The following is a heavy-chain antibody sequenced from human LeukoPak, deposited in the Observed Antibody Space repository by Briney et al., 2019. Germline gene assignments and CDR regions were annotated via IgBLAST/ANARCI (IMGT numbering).Heavy chain of an antibody. J-gene: IGHJ4*02. CDR2: IYYTGST. CDR1: GGSISSSSHY. V-gene: IGHV4-39*01. Sequence: KPSETLSLTCTVSGGSISSSSHYWGWIRQPPGKGLELIGSIYYTGSTSYNPSLKSRVTISVDTSKNQFSLKLSSVTAADTAVYYCARHESIVVVAAARGFDSWGQGTLVTVSS. CDR3: ARHESIVVVAAARGFDS. D-gene: IGHD2-15*01.